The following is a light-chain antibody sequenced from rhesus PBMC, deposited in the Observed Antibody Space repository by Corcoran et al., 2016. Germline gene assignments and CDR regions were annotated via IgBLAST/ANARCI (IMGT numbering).Light chain of an antibody. J-gene: IGKJ2*01. CDR3: QQYSNWPHS. CDR2: DTS. CDR1: QSVSSN. V-gene: IGKV3-35*01. Sequence: EIVLTQSPATLSLSPGERATLSCRASQSVSSNLAWYQQKPGQAPRLLIYDTSNRATGIPDRFSGSGSGTDFTLTISSLEPEDVGVYYCQQYSNWPHSFGRGTKVEIK.